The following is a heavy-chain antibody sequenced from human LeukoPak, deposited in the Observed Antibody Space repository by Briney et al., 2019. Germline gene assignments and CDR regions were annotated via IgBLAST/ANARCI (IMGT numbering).Heavy chain of an antibody. CDR1: GFTFSSYG. Sequence: GGSLRLSCAASGFTFSSYGMSWVRQAPGEGLEWVSAISGSGGSTYYADSVKGRFTISRDNSKNTLYLQMNSLRAEDTAVYYCARSLNLGAFDIWGQGTMVTVSS. V-gene: IGHV3-23*01. J-gene: IGHJ3*02. D-gene: IGHD1-14*01. CDR2: ISGSGGST. CDR3: ARSLNLGAFDI.